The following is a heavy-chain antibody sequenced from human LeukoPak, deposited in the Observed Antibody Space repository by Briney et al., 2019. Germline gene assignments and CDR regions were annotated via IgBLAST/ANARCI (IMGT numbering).Heavy chain of an antibody. D-gene: IGHD2-15*01. CDR2: IQPGDSDT. Sequence: GESLKISCKGYGYSFTSYRIGWVRQMPGKGLEWMGIIQPGDSDTRYSPSFQGQVTISADKSISTAYVQWSSLKASDTAMYYCARLAGDWDFDLCGRGTLVTVSS. J-gene: IGHJ2*01. CDR1: GYSFTSYR. CDR3: ARLAGDWDFDL. V-gene: IGHV5-51*01.